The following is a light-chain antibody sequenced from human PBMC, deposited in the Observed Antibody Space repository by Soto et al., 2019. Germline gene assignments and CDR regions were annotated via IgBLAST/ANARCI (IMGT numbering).Light chain of an antibody. CDR1: QGISTY. CDR3: QQLNSYPRT. CDR2: AAS. J-gene: IGKJ1*01. Sequence: DIQLTQSPSFLSASVGDRVTITCRASQGISTYLAWYQQKPGKAPKLLIYAASTLQSGVPSRFSGSGSGTEFTLTISSLQPEDFATYYCQQLNSYPRTFGQGTKVEF. V-gene: IGKV1-9*01.